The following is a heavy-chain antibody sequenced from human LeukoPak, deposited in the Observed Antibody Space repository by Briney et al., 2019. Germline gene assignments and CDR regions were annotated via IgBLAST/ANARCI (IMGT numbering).Heavy chain of an antibody. J-gene: IGHJ4*02. CDR3: ARGYCSGGRCYFLVDY. D-gene: IGHD2-15*01. CDR1: GFSFSSYT. V-gene: IGHV3-21*01. CDR2: ISSSSSYI. Sequence: GGSLRLSCAASGFSFSSYTMNWVRQAPGKGLEWVSSISSSSSYIYYADSVKGRFTISRDNAKNSLYLHMSSLRAEDTAVYYCARGYCSGGRCYFLVDYWGQGTLVTVSS.